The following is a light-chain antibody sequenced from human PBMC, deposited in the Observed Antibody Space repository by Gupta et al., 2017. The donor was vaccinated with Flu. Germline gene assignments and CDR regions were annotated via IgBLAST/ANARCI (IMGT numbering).Light chain of an antibody. CDR3: QTWDTAGNWV. CDR1: SGHSRNT. CDR2: LNSDGSH. Sequence: QLVLTQSPSPSASLGASVKLTCTLSSGHSRNTVAWHQQRPEKGPRYLMKLNSDGSHNKGGGIPDRFSGSSSGAERYLTISSLQSEDEADYYCQTWDTAGNWVFGGGTTLTVL. J-gene: IGLJ3*02. V-gene: IGLV4-69*02.